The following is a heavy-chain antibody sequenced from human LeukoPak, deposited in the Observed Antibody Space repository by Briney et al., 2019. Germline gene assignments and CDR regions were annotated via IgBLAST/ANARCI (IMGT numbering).Heavy chain of an antibody. J-gene: IGHJ4*02. CDR2: FDPEDGET. D-gene: IGHD3-9*01. V-gene: IGHV1-24*01. CDR1: GYTLTELS. Sequence: ASVTVSCKVSGYTLTELSMHWVRQAPGKGLEWMGGFDPEDGETIYAQKFQDRVTITADKSTSTAYMELSSLRSEDTAVYYCARDLRDILTGPDYWGQGTLVTVSS. CDR3: ARDLRDILTGPDY.